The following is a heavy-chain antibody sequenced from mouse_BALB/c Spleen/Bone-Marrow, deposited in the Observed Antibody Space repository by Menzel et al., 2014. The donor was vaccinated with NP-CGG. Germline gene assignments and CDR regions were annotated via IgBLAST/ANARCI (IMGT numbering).Heavy chain of an antibody. D-gene: IGHD3-3*01. CDR1: GFSLTTYG. CDR2: IWKNGNT. CDR3: TKNRGDGCFAY. V-gene: IGHV2-5*01. Sequence: QVQLQQSGPGLVQPSQSLSITCTVSGFSLTTYGVHWVRQSPGKGLEWLGVIWKNGNTDYNAPSMSRLSITKDNSKSHVFLKMNRLQADDTAIYYCTKNRGDGCFAYWGQGTTLTVSS. J-gene: IGHJ2*01.